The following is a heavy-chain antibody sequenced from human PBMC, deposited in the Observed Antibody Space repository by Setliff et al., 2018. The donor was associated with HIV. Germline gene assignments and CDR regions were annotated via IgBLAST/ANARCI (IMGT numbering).Heavy chain of an antibody. D-gene: IGHD3-16*01. Sequence: SETLSLTCTVSGQFISDGYYWGWIRQPPGKGLEWIGSVYHSGKTYYNPSLKSRVTMSADTSKNQISLMLRSMTAADTTVYSCAKHDFGEGSCFDPWGQGSLVTV. CDR1: GQFISDGYY. V-gene: IGHV4-38-2*02. J-gene: IGHJ5*02. CDR3: AKHDFGEGSCFDP. CDR2: VYHSGKT.